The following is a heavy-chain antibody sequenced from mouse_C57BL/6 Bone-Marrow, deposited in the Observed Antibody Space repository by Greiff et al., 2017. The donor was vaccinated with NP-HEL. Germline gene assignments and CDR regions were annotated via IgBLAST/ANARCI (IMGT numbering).Heavy chain of an antibody. CDR2: ISSGGSYT. V-gene: IGHV5-6*01. CDR3: ARDTTVPPFAY. D-gene: IGHD1-1*01. CDR1: GFTFSSYG. J-gene: IGHJ3*01. Sequence: EVKLVESGGDLVKPGGSLKLSCAASGFTFSSYGMSWVRQTPDKRLEWVATISSGGSYTYYPDSVKGRFTISRDNAKNTLYLQMSSLKSEDTAMYYCARDTTVPPFAYWGQGTLVTVSA.